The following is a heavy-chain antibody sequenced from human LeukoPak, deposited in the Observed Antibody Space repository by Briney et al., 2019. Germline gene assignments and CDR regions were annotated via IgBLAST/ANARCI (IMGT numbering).Heavy chain of an antibody. J-gene: IGHJ4*02. CDR1: GITLSNYG. CDR3: AKRGVVIRVILVGFHKQAYYFDS. Sequence: GGSLRLSCAVSGITLSNYGMSWVRQAPGRGLEWVAGISDTGGSTNYADSVKGRFTISRDNPKNTLYLQMHSLRAEDTAVYFCAKRGVVIRVILVGFHKQAYYFDSWGQGALVTVSS. CDR2: ISDTGGST. V-gene: IGHV3-23*01. D-gene: IGHD3-22*01.